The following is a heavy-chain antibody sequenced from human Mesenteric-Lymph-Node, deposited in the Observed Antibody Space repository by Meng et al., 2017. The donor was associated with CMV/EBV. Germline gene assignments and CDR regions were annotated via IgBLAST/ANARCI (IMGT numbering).Heavy chain of an antibody. CDR3: ARDVMALYAMDV. CDR1: GYTFIDYY. Sequence: ASVKVSCKASGYTFIDYYIHWVRQAPGQGLEWMGWMNPNSGATNYAQKFQGRVTMTRDTSINTAYMEVTRLRSDDTAIYYCARDVMALYAMDVWGQGTTVTVSS. V-gene: IGHV1-2*02. D-gene: IGHD5-24*01. J-gene: IGHJ6*02. CDR2: MNPNSGAT.